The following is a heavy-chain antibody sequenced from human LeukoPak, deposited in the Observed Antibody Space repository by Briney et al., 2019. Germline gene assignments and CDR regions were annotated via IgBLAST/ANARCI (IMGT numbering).Heavy chain of an antibody. Sequence: SVKVSCKASGGTFSSYAISWVRQAPGQGLEWMGRIIPIFGIANYAQKFQGRVTITADKSTSTAYMELSSLRSEDTAVYYCARGRGYYDSSGYFDYWGQGTLVTVSS. CDR3: ARGRGYYDSSGYFDY. V-gene: IGHV1-69*04. D-gene: IGHD3-22*01. CDR2: IIPIFGIA. J-gene: IGHJ4*02. CDR1: GGTFSSYA.